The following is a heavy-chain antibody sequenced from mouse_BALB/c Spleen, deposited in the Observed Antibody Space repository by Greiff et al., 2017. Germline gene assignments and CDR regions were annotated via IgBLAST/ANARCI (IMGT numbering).Heavy chain of an antibody. CDR1: GYTFTSYT. D-gene: IGHD2-4*01. V-gene: IGHV1-4*02. CDR3: AREGDYDDGRFAY. J-gene: IGHJ3*01. Sequence: QVQLQQPGAELVKPGASVKLSCKASGYTFTSYTMHWVKQRPGQGLEWIGYINPSSGYTEYNQKFKDKTTLTADKSSSTAYMQLSSLTSEDSAVYYCAREGDYDDGRFAYWGQGTLVTVSA. CDR2: INPSSGYT.